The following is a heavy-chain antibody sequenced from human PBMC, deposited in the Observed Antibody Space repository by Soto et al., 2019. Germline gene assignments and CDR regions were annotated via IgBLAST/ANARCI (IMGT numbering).Heavy chain of an antibody. V-gene: IGHV3-23*01. Sequence: GGSLRLSCAASGFTFSDYAMSWVRQAPGKGLQWVSGISSNGVSTYYADSVKGRFTISRDNSKNTLNLQMNSLRAEDTAVYYCAKAIYGGSSGYYDFWGQGTQVTVSS. CDR1: GFTFSDYA. D-gene: IGHD3-22*01. J-gene: IGHJ4*02. CDR2: ISSNGVST. CDR3: AKAIYGGSSGYYDF.